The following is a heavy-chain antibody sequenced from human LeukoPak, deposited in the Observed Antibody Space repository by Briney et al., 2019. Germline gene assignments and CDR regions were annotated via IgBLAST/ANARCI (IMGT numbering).Heavy chain of an antibody. CDR3: ARAIAAAGQDEYYFDY. D-gene: IGHD6-13*01. CDR1: GYDFTKYA. Sequence: GASVKVSCKASGYDFTKYAVQWVRQAPGQRLEWMGWIDAGNGRTKYSQDFQGRVTITRDTSASIAYMELSSLRSEDTAVYYCARAIAAAGQDEYYFDYWGQGTLVTVSS. V-gene: IGHV1-3*03. CDR2: IDAGNGRT. J-gene: IGHJ4*02.